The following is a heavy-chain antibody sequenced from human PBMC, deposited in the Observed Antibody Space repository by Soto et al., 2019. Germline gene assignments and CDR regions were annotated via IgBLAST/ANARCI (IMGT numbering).Heavy chain of an antibody. CDR1: GDSISSYY. V-gene: IGHV4-59*08. J-gene: IGHJ2*01. Sequence: QVQLQESGPGPVKPLETLSLTCTVSGDSISSYYWSWIRQPPGKGLEWIGYIFHSGSTNYNPSLKRRVTISVGTSKKQFSLKLSSVTAADTAVYYCARRDRWSWYFDLWGRGTLVTVSS. D-gene: IGHD2-15*01. CDR2: IFHSGST. CDR3: ARRDRWSWYFDL.